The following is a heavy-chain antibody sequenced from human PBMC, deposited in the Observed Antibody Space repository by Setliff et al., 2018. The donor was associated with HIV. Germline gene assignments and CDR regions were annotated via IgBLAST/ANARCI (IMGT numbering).Heavy chain of an antibody. CDR1: GGSISSSSYY. Sequence: SETLSLTCTISGGSISSSSYYWGWICQPPGKGLEWIGSIYYSGSTYYNPSLKSRVTISVDTSKNQFSLKLSSVTAADTAVYYCARAVQLGYFDYWGQGTLVTVS. J-gene: IGHJ4*02. D-gene: IGHD6-6*01. CDR2: IYYSGST. CDR3: ARAVQLGYFDY. V-gene: IGHV4-39*07.